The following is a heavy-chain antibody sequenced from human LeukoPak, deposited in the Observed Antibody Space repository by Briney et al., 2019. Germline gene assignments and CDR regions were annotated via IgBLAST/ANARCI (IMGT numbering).Heavy chain of an antibody. CDR1: GYTFTSYG. CDR2: INSNTGGT. CDR3: ARADPVGY. J-gene: IGHJ4*02. V-gene: IGHV1-2*02. Sequence: ASVKVSCKASGYTFTSYGISWVRQAPGQGLEWMGWINSNTGGTKFAQKFQGRVTMTRDTSISTAYMELSSLRSDDTAVYYCARADPVGYWGQGTQVTVSS.